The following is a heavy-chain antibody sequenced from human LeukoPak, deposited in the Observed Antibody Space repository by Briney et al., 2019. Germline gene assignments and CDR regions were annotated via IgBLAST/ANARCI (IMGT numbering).Heavy chain of an antibody. CDR2: ISYDGSNK. J-gene: IGHJ4*02. V-gene: IGHV3-30-3*01. D-gene: IGHD2-2*01. CDR1: GFTFSSYA. Sequence: GGSLRLSCAASGFTFSSYAMHWVGQAPGKGLEWVAIISYDGSNKYYADSVKGRFTISRDNSKNTLYLQMNSLRAGDTAVYYCAREDVFDNLRYCSSTSCRSLVFDYWGQGTLVTVSS. CDR3: AREDVFDNLRYCSSTSCRSLVFDY.